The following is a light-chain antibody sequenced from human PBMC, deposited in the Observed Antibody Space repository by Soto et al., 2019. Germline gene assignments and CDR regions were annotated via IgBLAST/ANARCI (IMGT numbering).Light chain of an antibody. V-gene: IGKV3-20*01. CDR2: GAS. CDR1: QSITNSY. Sequence: EIVLTQSPGTLSLSPGERATLSCRASQSITNSYLAWYQQKPGQAPRLLIYGASSRATGIPDRFSGSGSWTDFPLSISRLELQNLAQYYCQQYISSPIIAFGGGAKVEI. CDR3: QQYISSPIIA. J-gene: IGKJ4*01.